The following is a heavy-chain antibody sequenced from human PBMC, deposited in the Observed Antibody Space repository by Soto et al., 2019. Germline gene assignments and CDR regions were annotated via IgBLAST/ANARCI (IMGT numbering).Heavy chain of an antibody. Sequence: QLQLQESGPGLVKPSETLSLTCTVSGGSISSSSYYWGWIRQPPGKGLEWIGSIYYSGSTYYNPSLKSRVTISVDTSKNQFSLKLSSVTAADTAVYYCARREKLGAFDIWGQGTMVTVSS. CDR1: GGSISSSSYY. CDR3: ARREKLGAFDI. CDR2: IYYSGST. V-gene: IGHV4-39*01. D-gene: IGHD1-26*01. J-gene: IGHJ3*02.